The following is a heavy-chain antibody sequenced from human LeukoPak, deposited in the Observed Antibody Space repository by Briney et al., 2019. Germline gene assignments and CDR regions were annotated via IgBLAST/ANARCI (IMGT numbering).Heavy chain of an antibody. CDR2: ISGSGGST. D-gene: IGHD2-8*01. J-gene: IGHJ6*02. CDR3: AYAITGSRDYYGMDV. CDR1: GFTFSSYA. V-gene: IGHV3-23*01. Sequence: GGSLRLSCAASGFTFSSYAMSWVRQAPGKGLEWVSAISGSGGSTYYADSVKGRFTISRDNSKNTLYLQMNSLRAEDTAVYYCAYAITGSRDYYGMDVWGQGTTVTVSS.